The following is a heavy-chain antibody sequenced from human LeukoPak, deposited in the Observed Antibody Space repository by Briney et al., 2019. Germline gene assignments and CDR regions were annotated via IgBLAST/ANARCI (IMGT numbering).Heavy chain of an antibody. D-gene: IGHD1-14*01. CDR2: ISNSDYST. CDR3: AKATGYLL. CDR1: GFTFSSYA. Sequence: GGSLRLSCAASGFTFSSYAMCWVRQAPGKGLEWVSTISNSDYSTYYADSVKGRFTISRANSENTLYLQMNNLRAEDTAVYYCAKATGYLLWGQGTLVTVSS. J-gene: IGHJ4*02. V-gene: IGHV3-23*01.